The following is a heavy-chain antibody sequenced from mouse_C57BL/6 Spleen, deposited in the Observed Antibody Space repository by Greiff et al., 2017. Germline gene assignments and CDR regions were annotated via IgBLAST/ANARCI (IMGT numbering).Heavy chain of an antibody. Sequence: QVQLQQSGAELVRPGTSVKMSCKASGYTFTNYWIGWAKQRPGHGLEWIGDIYPGGGYTNYNEKSKGKATLTADKSSSTAYMQFSSLTSEDSAIYYCARGGNPGAMDYWGQGTSVTVSS. CDR3: ARGGNPGAMDY. CDR2: IYPGGGYT. J-gene: IGHJ4*01. CDR1: GYTFTNYW. D-gene: IGHD2-1*01. V-gene: IGHV1-63*01.